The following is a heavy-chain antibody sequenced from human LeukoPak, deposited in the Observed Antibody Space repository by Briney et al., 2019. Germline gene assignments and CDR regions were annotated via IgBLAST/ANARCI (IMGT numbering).Heavy chain of an antibody. D-gene: IGHD3-22*01. CDR2: IYHSGST. CDR3: ATYDSSGYYYYFQH. CDR1: GYSISSGYY. V-gene: IGHV4-38-2*01. J-gene: IGHJ1*01. Sequence: SETLSLTCAVSGYSISSGYYWGWIRQPPGKGLEWIGSIYHSGSTYYNPSLKSRVTISVDTSKNQFSLKLSSVTAADTAVYYCATYDSSGYYYYFQHWGQGTLVTVSP.